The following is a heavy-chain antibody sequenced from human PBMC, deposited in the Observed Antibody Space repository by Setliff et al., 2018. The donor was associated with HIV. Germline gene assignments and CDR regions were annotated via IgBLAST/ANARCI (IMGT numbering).Heavy chain of an antibody. CDR1: GGSMSNYY. CDR2: IQYSDSS. V-gene: IGHV4-59*01. Sequence: PSETLSLTCTVSGGSMSNYYWSWIRQPPGKRLEWIASIQYSDSSHYNPSLQSRVTISVDTSTKQFSLYLSSVNETDTAVYYCARSGYTSGFYWVFGAFGVWGQGKLVTV. J-gene: IGHJ3*01. CDR3: ARSGYTSGFYWVFGAFGV. D-gene: IGHD3-22*01.